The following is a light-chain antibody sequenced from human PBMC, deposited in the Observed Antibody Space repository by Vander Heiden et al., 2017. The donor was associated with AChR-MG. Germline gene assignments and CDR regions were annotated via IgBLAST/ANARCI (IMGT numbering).Light chain of an antibody. J-gene: IGLJ1*01. Sequence: QSVLTRPTSASGTPGQRVTISCSGSSSNVGSNTVSWYQQLPGTAPKLLIYGHNQRPSGVPDRFSGSKSGTSASLAISGLQSEDEADYYGAAWDDSLNGQVFGTGTRVTGL. CDR3: AAWDDSLNGQV. V-gene: IGLV1-44*01. CDR2: GHN. CDR1: SSNVGSNT.